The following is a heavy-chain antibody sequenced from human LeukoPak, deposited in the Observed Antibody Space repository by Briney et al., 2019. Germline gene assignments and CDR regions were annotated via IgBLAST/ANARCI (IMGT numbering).Heavy chain of an antibody. J-gene: IGHJ4*02. Sequence: PGGSLRLSCAASAFTFSSYWMHWVRQAPGKGLEWVSRIKGDESSINYADSVEGRFTISRDNAKNTVYLHLNSLRVEDTAVYYCARAFGYGHLGYFDYWGQGTLVTVSS. CDR2: IKGDESSI. CDR3: ARAFGYGHLGYFDY. D-gene: IGHD3-16*01. V-gene: IGHV3-74*01. CDR1: AFTFSSYW.